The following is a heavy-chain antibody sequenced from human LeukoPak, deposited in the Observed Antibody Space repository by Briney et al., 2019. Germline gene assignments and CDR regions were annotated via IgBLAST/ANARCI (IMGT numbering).Heavy chain of an antibody. D-gene: IGHD1-14*01. J-gene: IGHJ4*02. Sequence: SETLSLTCTVSGGSMSTYYWTWIRQPPGKGLVWIGFIYYTGSTNYNPSLKSRVTISVDTSKNQFSLKLSSVTAADTAVYYCAGMRITTPTVRTLDYWGQGTLVTVSS. CDR3: AGMRITTPTVRTLDY. V-gene: IGHV4-59*01. CDR1: GGSMSTYY. CDR2: IYYTGST.